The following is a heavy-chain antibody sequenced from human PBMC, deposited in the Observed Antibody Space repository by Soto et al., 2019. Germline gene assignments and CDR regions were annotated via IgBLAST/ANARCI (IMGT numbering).Heavy chain of an antibody. CDR3: ARQSGAMPYYFAS. D-gene: IGHD2-2*01. V-gene: IGHV4-39*01. Sequence: PSETLSLTCTVSGGSVRSSTYYWGWIRQPPGKGLEWIGSIFYSGRPHYNPSLKTRLTVSLDTSKNRFSLKLSSVTAADTATYFCARQSGAMPYYFASWGQGTQVTVSS. J-gene: IGHJ4*02. CDR2: IFYSGRP. CDR1: GGSVRSSTYY.